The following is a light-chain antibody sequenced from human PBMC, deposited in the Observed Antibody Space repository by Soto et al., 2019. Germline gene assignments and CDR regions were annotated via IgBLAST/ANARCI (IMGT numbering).Light chain of an antibody. Sequence: DIVMTQSPDSLSVSLGERATINCKSSQTILYSSNNKNFLSWYQKKPGQPPKLLIYWASTRESGVPDRFSGSGSETDFTLTISSLQAEDVAVYYCQQYYTTPFTFGPGTKVDI. CDR3: QQYYTTPFT. CDR1: QTILYSSNNKNF. CDR2: WAS. V-gene: IGKV4-1*01. J-gene: IGKJ3*01.